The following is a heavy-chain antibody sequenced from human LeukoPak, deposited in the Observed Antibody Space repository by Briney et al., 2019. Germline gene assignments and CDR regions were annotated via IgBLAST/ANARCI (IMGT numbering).Heavy chain of an antibody. V-gene: IGHV1-3*01. CDR1: GYTFTSYA. J-gene: IGHJ4*02. Sequence: ASVKVSCKASGYTFTSYAMHWVRQAPGQRLEWMGWINAGNGNTKYSQKFQGRVTITRDTSASTAYMELSSLRSEDTAVYYCARALAGEATFFDYWGQGTLVTVSS. CDR3: ARALAGEATFFDY. CDR2: INAGNGNT. D-gene: IGHD6-19*01.